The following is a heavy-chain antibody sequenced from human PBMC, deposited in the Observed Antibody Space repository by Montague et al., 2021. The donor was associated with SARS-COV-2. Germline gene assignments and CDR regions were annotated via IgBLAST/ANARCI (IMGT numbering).Heavy chain of an antibody. V-gene: IGHV4-34*01. D-gene: IGHD3-22*01. CDR2: INNSGST. J-gene: IGHJ6*03. CDR1: GGSFSGHY. Sequence: SETLSLTCAVYGGSFSGHYWSWIRQPPGKGLEWIGEINNSGSTNYNPSLKSRVTISVDTSKNQLSLKLHSVTAADTAVYYCARGRIEVSMIVVVLTGASYYMDVWDKGTTVTVSS. CDR3: ARGRIEVSMIVVVLTGASYYMDV.